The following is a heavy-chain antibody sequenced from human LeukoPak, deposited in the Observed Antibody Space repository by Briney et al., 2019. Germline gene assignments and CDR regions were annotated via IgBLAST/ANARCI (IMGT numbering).Heavy chain of an antibody. D-gene: IGHD6-19*01. J-gene: IGHJ4*02. V-gene: IGHV4-34*01. CDR3: TRGRSSGWYNNYFDY. CDR1: GGSFSGYY. CDR2: INHSGST. Sequence: SETLSLTCAVYGGSFSGYYWSWIRQPPGKGLEWIGEINHSGSTNYNPSLKSRVTISVDTSKNQFSLKLSSVTAADTAVYYCTRGRSSGWYNNYFDYWGQGTLVTVSS.